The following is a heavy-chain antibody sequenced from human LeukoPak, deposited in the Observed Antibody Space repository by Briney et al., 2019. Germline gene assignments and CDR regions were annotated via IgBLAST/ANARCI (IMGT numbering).Heavy chain of an antibody. CDR2: IYYSGNT. CDR1: GGSISSRSYY. Sequence: PSETPSLTCTVSGGSISSRSYYWAWIRQPPGKGLEWFGSIYYSGNTYYNPSLKSRVTMSVDTSKNQFSLKLSSVTAADTAVYYCARGYTNGVNQEVWLDPWGQGTLVTVSS. CDR3: ARGYTNGVNQEVWLDP. J-gene: IGHJ5*02. V-gene: IGHV4-39*07. D-gene: IGHD2-8*01.